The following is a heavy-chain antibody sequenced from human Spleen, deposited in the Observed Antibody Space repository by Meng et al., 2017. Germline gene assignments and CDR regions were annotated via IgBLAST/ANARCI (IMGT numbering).Heavy chain of an antibody. Sequence: GESLKISCEGSGFTFSNAYMTWVRQVPGKRLEWVGRIKSKPDGETIDYAAPVKGRFTISRDDSKNTVYLQMNSLKTEGTAVYYCTRMIGRATYYFDSGGFDYWGQGTLVTVSS. J-gene: IGHJ4*02. CDR3: TRMIGRATYYFDSGGFDY. V-gene: IGHV3-15*01. CDR2: IKSKPDGETI. CDR1: GFTFSNAY. D-gene: IGHD3-22*01.